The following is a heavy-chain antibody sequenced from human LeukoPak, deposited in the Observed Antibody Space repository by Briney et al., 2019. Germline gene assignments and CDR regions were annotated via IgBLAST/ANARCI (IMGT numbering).Heavy chain of an antibody. CDR3: TKDGLYSSSRRPGIFDY. Sequence: PGGSLRLSCAASGFTFSSYGMHWVRQAPGKGLEWVAFIRYDGSNKYYADSVKGRFTISRDNSKNTLYLQMNSLRAEDTAVYYCTKDGLYSSSRRPGIFDYWGQGTLVTVSS. CDR1: GFTFSSYG. CDR2: IRYDGSNK. D-gene: IGHD6-13*01. J-gene: IGHJ4*02. V-gene: IGHV3-30*02.